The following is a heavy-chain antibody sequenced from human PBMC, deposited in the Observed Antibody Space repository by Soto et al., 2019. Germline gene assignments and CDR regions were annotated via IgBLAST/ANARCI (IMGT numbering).Heavy chain of an antibody. CDR2: INPSGGST. V-gene: IGHV1-46*01. D-gene: IGHD3-22*01. CDR3: ARGDYYDIHDY. CDR1: GYPFTSYS. Sequence: ASVKVSCKASGYPFTSYSMHWVRQAPGQGLEWMGIINPSGGSTSYAQEFQGRVTMTRDTSTSTVYMELSSLRSEDTAVYYCARGDYYDIHDYWGQGTLVTVSS. J-gene: IGHJ4*02.